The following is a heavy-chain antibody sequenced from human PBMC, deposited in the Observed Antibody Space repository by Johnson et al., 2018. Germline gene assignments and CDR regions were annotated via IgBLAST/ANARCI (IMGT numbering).Heavy chain of an antibody. Sequence: EVQLLESGGGLVQPGGSLKLSCAASGFTFSGSAMHWVRQASGKGLEWVGRIRSKANSYATAYAASVKGRFTIPRDDPKNTAYLQMNSLKTEDTAVYYWARDSSSVTGDWLIYYYYYMDVWGKGTTVTVSS. CDR2: IRSKANSYAT. J-gene: IGHJ6*03. CDR1: GFTFSGSA. D-gene: IGHD7-27*01. CDR3: ARDSSSVTGDWLIYYYYYMDV. V-gene: IGHV3-73*02.